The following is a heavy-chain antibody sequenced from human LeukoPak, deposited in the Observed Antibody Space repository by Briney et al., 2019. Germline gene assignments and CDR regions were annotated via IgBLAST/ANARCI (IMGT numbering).Heavy chain of an antibody. CDR2: IYHSGST. Sequence: PSQTLSLTCAVSGGSISSGGYSWSWIRQPPGEGLEWIGYIYHSGSTYYNPSLKSRVTISVDRSKNQFSLKLSSVTAADTAVYYCARGVGYCSSTSCYPYYGMDVWGQGTTVTVSS. CDR3: ARGVGYCSSTSCYPYYGMDV. V-gene: IGHV4-30-2*01. CDR1: GGSISSGGYS. J-gene: IGHJ6*02. D-gene: IGHD2-2*03.